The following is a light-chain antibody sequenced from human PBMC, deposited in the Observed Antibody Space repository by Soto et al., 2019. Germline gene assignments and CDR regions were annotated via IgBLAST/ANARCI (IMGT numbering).Light chain of an antibody. Sequence: DVVMTQSPLSLPVTLGQPASISCTSSQSLIHSDGSTYLSWFQQRPGQSPRRLIYEVSDRDSGVPEKLRGSGSGNDFTLKISGVKAENVGVYYSMKDTHWPWTFGQGNEVKIK. CDR2: EVS. CDR1: QSLIHSDGSTY. CDR3: MKDTHWPWT. V-gene: IGKV2-30*02. J-gene: IGKJ1*01.